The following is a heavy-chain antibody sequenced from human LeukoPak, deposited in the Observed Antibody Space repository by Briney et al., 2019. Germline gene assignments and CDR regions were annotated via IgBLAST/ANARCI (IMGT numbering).Heavy chain of an antibody. V-gene: IGHV1-69*05. CDR2: IIPIFGTA. Sequence: ASVKVSCKASGGTFSSYAISWVRQAPGQGLEWMGGIIPIFGTANYAQKFQGRVTITTDESTSTAYMELSSLRSEDTAVYYCARVAGPGSYGDWYLDLWGRGTLVTVSS. CDR3: ARVAGPGSYGDWYLDL. CDR1: GGTFSSYA. D-gene: IGHD5-18*01. J-gene: IGHJ2*01.